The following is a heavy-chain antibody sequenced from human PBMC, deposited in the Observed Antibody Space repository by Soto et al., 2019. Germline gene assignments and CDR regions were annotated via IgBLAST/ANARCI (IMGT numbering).Heavy chain of an antibody. D-gene: IGHD3-10*01. CDR3: ARVLSLRGGEDWFDA. CDR1: GYTFTGYY. Sequence: ASVKVSCKASGYTFTGYYMHWVRQAPGQGLEWMGWINPNSGGTNYAQKFQGRVTMTRDTSISTAYMELSRLRSDDTAVYCCARVLSLRGGEDWFDAWGQGTLVTVSS. J-gene: IGHJ5*02. CDR2: INPNSGGT. V-gene: IGHV1-2*02.